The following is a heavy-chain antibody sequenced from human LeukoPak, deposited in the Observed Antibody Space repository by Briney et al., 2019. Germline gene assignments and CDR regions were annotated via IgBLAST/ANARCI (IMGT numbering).Heavy chain of an antibody. V-gene: IGHV4-59*01. J-gene: IGHJ1*01. CDR1: GGSLSGYY. CDR2: IYYSGSA. CDR3: ARDKQPGDN. D-gene: IGHD7-27*01. Sequence: SETLSLTCTVSGGSLSGYYWGWIRQPPGKGLEWIGYIYYSGSADYNPSLKSRVTISVDTSKNQFSLKLRSVTAADTAVYYCARDKQPGDNWGQGTLVTVS.